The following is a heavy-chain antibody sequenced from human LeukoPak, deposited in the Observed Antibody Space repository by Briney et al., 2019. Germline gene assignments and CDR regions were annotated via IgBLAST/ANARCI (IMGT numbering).Heavy chain of an antibody. CDR2: ISAYNGNT. CDR1: GYTFTSYG. Sequence: ASVKVSCKASGYTFTSYGIRWVRQAPGQGLEWMGWISAYNGNTNYAQKLQGRVTVTTDTSTSIAYMELRSLRSDDTAVYYCARAIDSPTYDFWSGYSEYYYMDVWGKGTTVTVSS. J-gene: IGHJ6*03. CDR3: ARAIDSPTYDFWSGYSEYYYMDV. D-gene: IGHD3-3*01. V-gene: IGHV1-18*01.